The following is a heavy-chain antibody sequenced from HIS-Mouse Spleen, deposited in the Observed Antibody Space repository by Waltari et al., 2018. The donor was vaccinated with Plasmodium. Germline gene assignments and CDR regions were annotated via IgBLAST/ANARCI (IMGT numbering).Heavy chain of an antibody. J-gene: IGHJ4*02. D-gene: IGHD3-3*01. Sequence: QVQLQQWGAGLLKPSETLSLTCAVYGGSFSGDYWSWIRQPQGKGLGWSGEINHSGSPNYNPSLKSRVTISVDTSKNHCSLKLGSVTAADTAVYYCARAYYDLWSGYRFDYWGQGTLVTVSS. CDR2: INHSGSP. CDR1: GGSFSGDY. V-gene: IGHV4-34*01. CDR3: ARAYYDLWSGYRFDY.